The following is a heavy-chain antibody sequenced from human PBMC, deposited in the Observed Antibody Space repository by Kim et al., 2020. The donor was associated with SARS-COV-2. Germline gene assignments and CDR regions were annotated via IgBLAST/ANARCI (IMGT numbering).Heavy chain of an antibody. J-gene: IGHJ4*02. Sequence: SETLSLTCAVSGGSISSGNWCSWVRQPPGKGLEWVGEISSGGSTRYNPSLQSRVTLLTDNSKNQFSLSLTSVTAADTAVYYCVRVDDYWGPGTLVTVSS. CDR1: GGSISSGNW. CDR2: ISSGGST. CDR3: VRVDDY. V-gene: IGHV4-4*02.